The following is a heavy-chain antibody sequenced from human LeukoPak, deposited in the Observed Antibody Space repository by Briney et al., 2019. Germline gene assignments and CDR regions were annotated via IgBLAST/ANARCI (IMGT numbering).Heavy chain of an antibody. CDR3: ARDDSSGYYHRAFDI. CDR2: INCNSGGA. Sequence: GASVKVSCKASGYTFTGYYMHWVRQAPGQGLEWMGWINCNSGGANYAQKFQGRVTVTRDTSVSTAYMELSRLRSDDTAVYYCARDDSSGYYHRAFDIWGQGTMVTVSS. CDR1: GYTFTGYY. D-gene: IGHD3-22*01. V-gene: IGHV1-2*02. J-gene: IGHJ3*02.